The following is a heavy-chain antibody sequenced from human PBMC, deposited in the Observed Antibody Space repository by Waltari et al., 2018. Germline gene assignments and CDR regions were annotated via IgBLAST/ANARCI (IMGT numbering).Heavy chain of an antibody. V-gene: IGHV3-21*01. J-gene: IGHJ4*02. CDR3: ARGGVTGIIDY. Sequence: EVQLVESGGGLVKPGGSLRLSCAASGFTFSSYSMNWVRQAPGKGLGWFSAISSSSSYIYYADSVKGRFTISRDNAKNSLYLQMNSLRAEDTAVYYCARGGVTGIIDYWGQGTLVTVSS. CDR2: ISSSSSYI. D-gene: IGHD1-20*01. CDR1: GFTFSSYS.